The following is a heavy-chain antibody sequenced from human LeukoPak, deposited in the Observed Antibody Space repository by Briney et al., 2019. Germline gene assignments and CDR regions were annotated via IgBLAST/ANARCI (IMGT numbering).Heavy chain of an antibody. Sequence: SVKVSCKASGFTFTSSAMQWVRQARGQRLEWIGWIVVGSGNTNYAQKFQERVTITRDMSTSTAYMELSSLRSEDTAVYYCAAAYYYDSSGYYSWGQGTLVTVSS. CDR1: GFTFTSSA. CDR2: IVVGSGNT. J-gene: IGHJ4*02. D-gene: IGHD3-22*01. V-gene: IGHV1-58*02. CDR3: AAAYYYDSSGYYS.